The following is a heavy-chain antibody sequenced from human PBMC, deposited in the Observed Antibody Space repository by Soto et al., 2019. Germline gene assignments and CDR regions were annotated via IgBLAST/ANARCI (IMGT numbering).Heavy chain of an antibody. CDR3: TRIYCTTTSCFINGMDV. CDR2: ISHSGDT. J-gene: IGHJ6*02. V-gene: IGHV4-38-2*01. Sequence: PSGTPSPTLPVFCFRITNCFPRGRIRQPPGEEMEGVGTISHSGDTYYNPSLKSRVTISIDTAKNHLSLILSSVTAADTATYYCTRIYCTTTSCFINGMDVWGQGTTVTVSS. CDR1: CFRITNCFP. D-gene: IGHD2-2*01.